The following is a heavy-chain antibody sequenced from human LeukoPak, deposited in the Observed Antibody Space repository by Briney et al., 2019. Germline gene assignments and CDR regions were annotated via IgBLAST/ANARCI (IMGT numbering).Heavy chain of an antibody. CDR1: AGSISSYY. CDR2: IYYSGST. CDR3: ARSDMTTVTTLFDY. Sequence: PETLSLTCPVSAGSISSYYWSWIRQPPGKGLEWIGYIYYSGSTNYNPSLKSRVTISVDTSKNQFSLKLSSVTAADTAVYYCARSDMTTVTTLFDYWGQGTLVTVSS. D-gene: IGHD4-17*01. J-gene: IGHJ4*02. V-gene: IGHV4-59*08.